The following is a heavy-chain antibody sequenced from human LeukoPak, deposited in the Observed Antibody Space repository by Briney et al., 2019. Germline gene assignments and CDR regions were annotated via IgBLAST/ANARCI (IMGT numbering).Heavy chain of an antibody. Sequence: GGSLRLSCTASGFTFSSYWMQWVRQAPGKGLEWVANIKQDGSEKYYADSVKGRFIISRDNAKNALYLQMSSLRAEDTAIYYCARRYFDYWGQGTLVTVSS. CDR3: ARRYFDY. CDR2: IKQDGSEK. V-gene: IGHV3-7*03. CDR1: GFTFSSYW. J-gene: IGHJ4*02.